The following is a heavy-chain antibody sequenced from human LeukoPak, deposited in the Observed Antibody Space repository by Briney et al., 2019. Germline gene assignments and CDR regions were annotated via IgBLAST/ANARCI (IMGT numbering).Heavy chain of an antibody. CDR2: IHYSGST. J-gene: IGHJ4*02. Sequence: PSPTLSPTRTVAGDSISSGDYYWTWIRQHPGNGLEWIGYIHYSGSTYYNPSFKSRVTISVDTSKNQFSLKVSSVTAADTAVYYCARAKYSSGWYLDYWGQGTLVTVSS. CDR1: GDSISSGDYY. V-gene: IGHV4-31*02. D-gene: IGHD6-19*01. CDR3: ARAKYSSGWYLDY.